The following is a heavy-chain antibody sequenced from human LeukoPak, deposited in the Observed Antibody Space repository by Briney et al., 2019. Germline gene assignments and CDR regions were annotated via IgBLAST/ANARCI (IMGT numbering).Heavy chain of an antibody. V-gene: IGHV3-11*01. Sequence: GGSLRLSCAASGFPFSGYYMSCLRDATGEGLEWVSYISSSGSTIYYADSVKGRFTISRDNAKNSLYLQMNSLRAEDTAVYYCARDGIVATIMYWGQGTLVTVSS. CDR1: GFPFSGYY. CDR2: ISSSGSTI. J-gene: IGHJ4*02. D-gene: IGHD5-12*01. CDR3: ARDGIVATIMY.